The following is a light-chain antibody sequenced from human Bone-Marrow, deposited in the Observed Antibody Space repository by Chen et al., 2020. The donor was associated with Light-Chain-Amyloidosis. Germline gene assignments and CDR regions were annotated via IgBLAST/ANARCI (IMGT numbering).Light chain of an antibody. V-gene: IGLV2-14*01. CDR1: SGDVGTYNY. CDR3: SSFTSSSSYV. J-gene: IGLJ1*01. Sequence: QSALTQPASVSGSPGQSITISCTGTSGDVGTYNYVSWYQQHPGNAPKVMIHAVSNRPSGVSNRFSGSKSGNTASLTISGLQAEDEADYYCSSFTSSSSYVFGPGTKVTVL. CDR2: AVS.